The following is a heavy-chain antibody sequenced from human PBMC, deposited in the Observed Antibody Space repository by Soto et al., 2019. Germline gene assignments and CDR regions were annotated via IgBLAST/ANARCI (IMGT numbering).Heavy chain of an antibody. Sequence: RASVKVSCKASGYTFTSYGISWVRQAPGQGLEWMGWISAYNGNTNYAQKLQGRVTMTTDTSTSTAYMELRSLRSDDTAVYYCARDVASAGTTWFDPWGQGTLVTVSS. V-gene: IGHV1-18*01. D-gene: IGHD6-13*01. J-gene: IGHJ5*02. CDR3: ARDVASAGTTWFDP. CDR2: ISAYNGNT. CDR1: GYTFTSYG.